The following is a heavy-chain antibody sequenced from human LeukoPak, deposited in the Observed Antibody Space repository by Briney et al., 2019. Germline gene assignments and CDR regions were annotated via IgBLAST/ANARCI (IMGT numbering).Heavy chain of an antibody. Sequence: GASVKVSCKASGGTFSSYAISWVRQVPGQGLEWMGRIIPILGIANYAQKFQGRVTITADKSTSTAYMELSSLRSEDTAVYYCARGWLRNLDNFDYWGQGTLVTVSS. D-gene: IGHD5-12*01. V-gene: IGHV1-69*04. CDR2: IIPILGIA. CDR1: GGTFSSYA. J-gene: IGHJ4*02. CDR3: ARGWLRNLDNFDY.